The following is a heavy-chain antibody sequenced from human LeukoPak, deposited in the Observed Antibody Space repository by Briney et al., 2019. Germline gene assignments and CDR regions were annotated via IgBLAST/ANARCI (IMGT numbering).Heavy chain of an antibody. D-gene: IGHD4-17*01. CDR1: GGSFSGYY. CDR3: ARGYYGDSPGY. V-gene: IGHV4-34*01. J-gene: IGHJ4*02. CDR2: INHSGST. Sequence: SETLSLTCAVYGGSFSGYYWSWIRQPPGKGLEWIGEINHSGSTNYNPSLKSRVTISVDTSKNQFSLKLSSVTAADTAVYYCARGYYGDSPGYWGQGTLVTVSS.